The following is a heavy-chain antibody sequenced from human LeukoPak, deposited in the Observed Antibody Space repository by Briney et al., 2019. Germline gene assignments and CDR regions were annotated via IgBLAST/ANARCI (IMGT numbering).Heavy chain of an antibody. V-gene: IGHV3-30*03. J-gene: IGHJ4*02. Sequence: GGSLRLSCAASGFTFSSYGMHWVRQAPGKGLEWVAVISYDGSYKYYADSVKGRFTISRDNSKNTLYLQMNSPRAEDTAVYYCARGGYYNILTGFRSRFLGFDYWGQGTLVTVSS. CDR1: GFTFSSYG. D-gene: IGHD3-9*01. CDR3: ARGGYYNILTGFRSRFLGFDY. CDR2: ISYDGSYK.